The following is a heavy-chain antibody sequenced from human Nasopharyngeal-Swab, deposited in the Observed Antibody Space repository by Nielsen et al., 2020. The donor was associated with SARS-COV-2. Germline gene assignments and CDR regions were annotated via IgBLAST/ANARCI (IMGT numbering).Heavy chain of an antibody. CDR3: SRTYYYDSSGRNAFDI. J-gene: IGHJ3*02. CDR1: GGTFSSYA. D-gene: IGHD3-22*01. Sequence: SVQVSCNASGGTFSSYAISWVRQAPGQGLEWMGGIIPIFGTANYAQEFQGRVTITADESTSTAYMTLSSLRTEDTAVYYCSRTYYYDSSGRNAFDIWGQGTMVTVSS. CDR2: IIPIFGTA. V-gene: IGHV1-69*13.